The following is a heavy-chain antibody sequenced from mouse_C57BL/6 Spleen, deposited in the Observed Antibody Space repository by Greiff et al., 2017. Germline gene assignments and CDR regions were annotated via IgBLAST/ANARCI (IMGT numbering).Heavy chain of an antibody. CDR2: IDPENGDT. J-gene: IGHJ3*01. Sequence: EVKLMESGAELVRPGASVKLSCTASGFNIKDDYMHWVKQRPEQGLEWIGWIDPENGDTEYASKFQGKATITADTSSNTAYLQLSSLTSEDTAVYYCTTGLRREFAYWGQGTLVTVSA. D-gene: IGHD2-4*01. CDR1: GFNIKDDY. CDR3: TTGLRREFAY. V-gene: IGHV14-4*01.